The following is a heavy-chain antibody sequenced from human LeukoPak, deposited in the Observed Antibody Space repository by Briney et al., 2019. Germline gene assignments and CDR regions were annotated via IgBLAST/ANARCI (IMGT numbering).Heavy chain of an antibody. D-gene: IGHD3-22*01. J-gene: IGHJ3*02. CDR1: GGSISSYY. CDR3: ARHFYPYYYDSSGYYWFHNAFDI. Sequence: SETLSLTCTASGGSISSYYWSWIRQPAGKGLEWIGRIYTSGSTNYNPSLKSRVTMSVDTSKNQFSLKLSSVTAADTAVYYCARHFYPYYYDSSGYYWFHNAFDIWGQGTMVTVSS. CDR2: IYTSGST. V-gene: IGHV4-4*07.